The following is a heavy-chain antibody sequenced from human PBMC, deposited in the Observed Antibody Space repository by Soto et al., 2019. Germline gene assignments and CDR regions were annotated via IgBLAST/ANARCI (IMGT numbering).Heavy chain of an antibody. J-gene: IGHJ6*03. Sequence: QVQLQESGPGLVKPSETLSLTCTVSGGSISSYYWSWIRQPPGKGLEWIGYIYYSGSTNYNPSLKSRVTISVDTSKNQFSLKLSSVTAADTAVYYCARDYGDYIWGSYRYMDVWGKGTTVTVSS. CDR3: ARDYGDYIWGSYRYMDV. CDR1: GGSISSYY. V-gene: IGHV4-59*01. CDR2: IYYSGST. D-gene: IGHD3-16*02.